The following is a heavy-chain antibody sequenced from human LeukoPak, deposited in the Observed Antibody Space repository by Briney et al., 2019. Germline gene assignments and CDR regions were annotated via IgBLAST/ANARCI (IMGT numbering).Heavy chain of an antibody. D-gene: IGHD5-18*01. J-gene: IGHJ3*02. CDR3: ARAGKRYSYGFGAFDI. CDR1: GSTFSSYS. Sequence: GGSLRLSCAASGSTFSSYSMNWVRQAPGKGLEWVSYISSSSSTIYYADSVKGRFTISRDNAKNSLYLQMNSLRAEDTAVYYCARAGKRYSYGFGAFDIWGQGTMVTVSS. V-gene: IGHV3-48*04. CDR2: ISSSSSTI.